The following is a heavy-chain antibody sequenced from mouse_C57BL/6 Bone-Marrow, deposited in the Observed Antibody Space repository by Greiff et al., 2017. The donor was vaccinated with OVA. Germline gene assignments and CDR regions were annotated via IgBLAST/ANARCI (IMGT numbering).Heavy chain of an antibody. D-gene: IGHD3-1*01. Sequence: QVQLQQSGAELARPGASVKLSCKASGYTFTSYGISWVKQRTGQGLEWIGEIYPRSGNTYYNEKFKGKATLTADKSSRTAYMELRSLTSEDSAVYFCEREGVGAMDYWGQGTSVTVSA. CDR1: GYTFTSYG. CDR2: IYPRSGNT. CDR3: EREGVGAMDY. J-gene: IGHJ4*01. V-gene: IGHV1-81*01.